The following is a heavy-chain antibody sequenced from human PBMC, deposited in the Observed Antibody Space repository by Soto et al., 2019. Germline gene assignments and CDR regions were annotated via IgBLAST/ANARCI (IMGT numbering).Heavy chain of an antibody. CDR2: IWYDGSNK. CDR3: ARDRVGATPLYGMDV. D-gene: IGHD1-26*01. V-gene: IGHV3-33*01. CDR1: GFTFSSYG. Sequence: QVQLVESGGGVVQPGRSLRLSCAASGFTFSSYGMHWVRQAPGKGLAWVAVIWYDGSNKYYADSLKGRFTISRDNSKNTLYLQMNSLRAEETAVYYCARDRVGATPLYGMDVWGQGTTVTVSS. J-gene: IGHJ6*02.